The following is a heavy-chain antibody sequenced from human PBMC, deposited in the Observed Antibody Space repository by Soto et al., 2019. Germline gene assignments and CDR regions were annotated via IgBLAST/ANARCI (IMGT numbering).Heavy chain of an antibody. V-gene: IGHV4-59*01. D-gene: IGHD6-13*01. J-gene: IGHJ4*02. Sequence: SETLSLTCTVSGGSISSYYWSWIRQPPGKGLEWIGYIYYSGSTNYNPSLKSRVTISVDTSKNQFSLKLSSVTAADTAVYYCASSPEGIIAAAGVFPYFDYWGQGTLVTVSS. CDR3: ASSPEGIIAAAGVFPYFDY. CDR2: IYYSGST. CDR1: GGSISSYY.